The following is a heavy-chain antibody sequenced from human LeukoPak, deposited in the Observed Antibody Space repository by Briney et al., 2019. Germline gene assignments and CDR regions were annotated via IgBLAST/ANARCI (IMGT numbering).Heavy chain of an antibody. D-gene: IGHD6-13*01. CDR2: IVGSSST. CDR1: GITFRNFA. CDR3: ARIGAGSSRDY. V-gene: IGHV3-21*01. Sequence: GGSLRLSCAASGITFRNFAMSWVRQAPGKGLEWVSSIVGSSSTYYADSLKGRFTISRDNAKNSLYLQMNSLRAEDTAVYYCARIGAGSSRDYWGQGTLVTVSS. J-gene: IGHJ4*02.